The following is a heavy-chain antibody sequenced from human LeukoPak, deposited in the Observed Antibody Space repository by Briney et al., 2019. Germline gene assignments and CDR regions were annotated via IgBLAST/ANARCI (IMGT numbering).Heavy chain of an antibody. J-gene: IGHJ4*02. Sequence: GGSLRLSCAASGFTFSSYAMHWVRQAPGKGLEWVAVISYDGSNKYYADSVKGRFTISRDNSKNMLYLQMNSLRAEDTAVYYCAKRVGGVNNFDYWGQGTLVTVSS. D-gene: IGHD3-16*01. CDR3: AKRVGGVNNFDY. CDR1: GFTFSSYA. V-gene: IGHV3-30-3*02. CDR2: ISYDGSNK.